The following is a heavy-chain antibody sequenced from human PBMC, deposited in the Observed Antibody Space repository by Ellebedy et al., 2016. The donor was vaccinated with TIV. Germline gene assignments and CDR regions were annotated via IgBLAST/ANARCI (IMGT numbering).Heavy chain of an antibody. Sequence: ASVKVSXXASGYTFTGYYMHWVRQAPGQGLEWMGWISAYNGNTNYAQKLQGRVTMTTDTSASTAYMELSSLRSEDTAVYYCATWAVGEDRFDYWGQGTLVTVSS. CDR2: ISAYNGNT. D-gene: IGHD3-16*01. CDR3: ATWAVGEDRFDY. J-gene: IGHJ4*02. CDR1: GYTFTGYY. V-gene: IGHV1-18*04.